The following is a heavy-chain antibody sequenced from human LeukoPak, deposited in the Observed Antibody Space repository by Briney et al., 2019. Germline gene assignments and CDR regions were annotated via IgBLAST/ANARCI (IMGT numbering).Heavy chain of an antibody. CDR2: IYYNGIT. J-gene: IGHJ4*02. D-gene: IGHD2-15*01. CDR3: ARVRLSGEIDY. Sequence: SETLSLICTVSGGSMNDYYWGWIRQPPVEGLEWIGHIYYNGITNYNPSLRSRVTISLDMSRSQFSLMLNSVTAADTAVYFCARVRLSGEIDYWGQGTLVTVSS. V-gene: IGHV4-59*01. CDR1: GGSMNDYY.